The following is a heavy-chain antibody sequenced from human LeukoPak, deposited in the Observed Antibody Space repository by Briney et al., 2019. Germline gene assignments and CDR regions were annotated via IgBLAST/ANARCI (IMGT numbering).Heavy chain of an antibody. J-gene: IGHJ4*02. Sequence: SETPSLTCTVSGGSISSDGYSWSWIRQPPGKGLEWIGYIYHSGSTYYKPSLKSRVTISIDKSKSQFSLMLTSVTAADTAVYYCASLTYGKEFDYWGQGTLVTVSS. V-gene: IGHV4-30-2*01. CDR1: GGSISSDGYS. D-gene: IGHD4-17*01. CDR2: IYHSGST. CDR3: ASLTYGKEFDY.